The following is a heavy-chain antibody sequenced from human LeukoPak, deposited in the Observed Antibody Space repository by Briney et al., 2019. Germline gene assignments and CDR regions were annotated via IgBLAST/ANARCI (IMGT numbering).Heavy chain of an antibody. V-gene: IGHV3-21*01. CDR2: ICTSNSDR. CDR1: GFTFRTYW. CDR3: ARDPCGSTSCYLKS. Sequence: GGSLRLSCAASGFTFRTYWMSWVRQAPGKGLEWVSSICTSNSDRYYADSAKGRFTISRNNAKRSVYMQINRLSAGDPAIYYCARDPCGSTSCYLKSWGQGTLVTVSS. J-gene: IGHJ5*02. D-gene: IGHD2-2*01.